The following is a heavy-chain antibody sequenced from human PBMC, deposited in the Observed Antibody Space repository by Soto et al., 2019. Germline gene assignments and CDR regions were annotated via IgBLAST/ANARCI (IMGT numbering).Heavy chain of an antibody. CDR1: GYTFTSYG. J-gene: IGHJ4*02. D-gene: IGHD6-19*01. CDR2: ISAYNGNT. Sequence: QVQLVQSGAEVKKPGASVKVSCKASGYTFTSYGISWLRQAPGQGLEWMGWISAYNGNTKYAQKLQGRVTMTTETSTSTAYREMRSLRSDDTAVYYCARDLAVGLVDYWGQGTLVTVAS. V-gene: IGHV1-18*01. CDR3: ARDLAVGLVDY.